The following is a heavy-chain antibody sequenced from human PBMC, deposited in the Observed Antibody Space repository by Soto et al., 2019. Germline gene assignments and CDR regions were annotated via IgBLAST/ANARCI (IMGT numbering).Heavy chain of an antibody. D-gene: IGHD3-22*01. CDR2: ISSSSSYI. V-gene: IGHV3-21*01. CDR3: ARDYYDSSGYPLTDY. Sequence: PGGSLRLSCAASGFTFSSYSMNWVRQAPGKGLEWVSSISSSSSYIYYADSVKGRFTISRDNAKNSLHLQMNSLRAEDTAVYYCARDYYDSSGYPLTDYWGQGTLVTVCS. CDR1: GFTFSSYS. J-gene: IGHJ4*02.